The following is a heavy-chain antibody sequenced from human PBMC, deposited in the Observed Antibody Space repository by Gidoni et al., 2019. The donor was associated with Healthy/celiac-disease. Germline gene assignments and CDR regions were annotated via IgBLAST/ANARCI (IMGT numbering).Heavy chain of an antibody. D-gene: IGHD4-17*01. Sequence: QVQLVESGGGVVQPGRSLRLSCAASGFTFSSYAMHWVRQAPGKGLEWVAVISYDGSNKYYADSVKGRFTISRDNSKNTLYLQMNSLRAEDTAVYYCARDQGYGGYFDYWGQGTLVTVSS. CDR2: ISYDGSNK. J-gene: IGHJ4*02. V-gene: IGHV3-30-3*01. CDR3: ARDQGYGGYFDY. CDR1: GFTFSSYA.